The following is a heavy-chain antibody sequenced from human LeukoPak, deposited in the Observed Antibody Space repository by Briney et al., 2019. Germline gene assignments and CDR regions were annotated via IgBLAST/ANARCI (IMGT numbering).Heavy chain of an antibody. CDR3: ARDWRDSSGWYNFDY. CDR1: GYSISSGYY. V-gene: IGHV4-38-2*02. D-gene: IGHD6-19*01. CDR2: IYHSGST. J-gene: IGHJ4*02. Sequence: SETLSLTCTVSGYSISSGYYWGWIRQPPGKGLEWIGSIYHSGSTYYNPSLKSRVTISVDTSKNQFSLKLSSVTAADTAVYYCARDWRDSSGWYNFDYWGQGTLVTVSS.